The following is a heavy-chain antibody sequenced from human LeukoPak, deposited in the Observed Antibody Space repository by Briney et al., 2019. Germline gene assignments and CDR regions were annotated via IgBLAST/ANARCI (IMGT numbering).Heavy chain of an antibody. J-gene: IGHJ6*03. Sequence: SETLSLTCTVSGGSISGSSNYWGWIRQPPGKGLEWIAYIFYSGSTYYNASLKSRVTIFVDTSNNQFSLKLSSVTAADTAVYYCARVRSGVIINYYHYYMDVWGKGTTVTVSS. V-gene: IGHV4-39*01. CDR2: IFYSGST. CDR3: ARVRSGVIINYYHYYMDV. CDR1: GGSISGSSNY. D-gene: IGHD3-3*01.